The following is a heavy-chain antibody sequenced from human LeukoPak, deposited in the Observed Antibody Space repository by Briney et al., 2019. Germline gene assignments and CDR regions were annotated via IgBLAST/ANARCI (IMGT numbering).Heavy chain of an antibody. V-gene: IGHV3-7*01. CDR2: IKHDGNEK. J-gene: IGHJ5*02. D-gene: IGHD3-3*01. Sequence: GGSLRLSCAASGFSFSYFWMSWVRQAPGKGLEWVANIKHDGNEKYYVDSVKGRFTISRDNTKKSLYLQMNNLRAEDTAVYYCARDAEVGALFGVLSRYNWFGPWGQGTLGTVSS. CDR3: ARDAEVGALFGVLSRYNWFGP. CDR1: GFSFSYFW.